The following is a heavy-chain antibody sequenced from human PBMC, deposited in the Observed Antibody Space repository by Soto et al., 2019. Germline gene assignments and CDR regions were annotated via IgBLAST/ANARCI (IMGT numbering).Heavy chain of an antibody. D-gene: IGHD3-16*01. J-gene: IGHJ4*02. Sequence: EVQLVESGGGLGQPGGSLRLYCAASGFSFNTYEMNWVRQAPGKGLEWVSYISTSGSTIYYADSVKGRVTISRDNGKNSLYLQMNSLRAEDTAVYYCAYGGSGDYGGQGTQVTATS. V-gene: IGHV3-48*03. CDR2: ISTSGSTI. CDR3: AYGGSGDY. CDR1: GFSFNTYE.